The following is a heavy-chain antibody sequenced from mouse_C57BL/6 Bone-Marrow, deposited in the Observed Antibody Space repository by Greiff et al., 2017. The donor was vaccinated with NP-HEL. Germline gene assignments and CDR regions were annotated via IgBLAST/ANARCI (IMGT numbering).Heavy chain of an antibody. CDR1: GYSFTGYF. D-gene: IGHD2-3*01. J-gene: IGHJ2*01. CDR2: INPYNGDT. Sequence: EVKLQESGPELVKPGDSVKISCKASGYSFTGYFMNWVMQSHGKSLEWIGRINPYNGDTFYNQKFKGKATLTVDKSSSTAHMERRSLTSEDSAVYYCARGRDDGYSYYFDYWGQGTTLTVSS. CDR3: ARGRDDGYSYYFDY. V-gene: IGHV1-20*01.